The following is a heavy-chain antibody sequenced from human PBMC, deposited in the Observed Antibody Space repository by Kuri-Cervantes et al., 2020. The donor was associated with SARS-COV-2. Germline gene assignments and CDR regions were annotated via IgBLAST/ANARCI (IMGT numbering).Heavy chain of an antibody. D-gene: IGHD1-14*01. CDR1: GFTFGTYA. V-gene: IGHV3-11*01. J-gene: IGHJ6*02. Sequence: GGSLRLSCAASGFTFGTYAMSWVRQAPGKGLEWVSYISSSGSTIYYADSVKGRFTISRDNAKNSLYLQMNSLRAEDTAVYYCARGGLTPHYYYGMDVWGQGTTVTVSS. CDR3: ARGGLTPHYYYGMDV. CDR2: ISSSGSTI.